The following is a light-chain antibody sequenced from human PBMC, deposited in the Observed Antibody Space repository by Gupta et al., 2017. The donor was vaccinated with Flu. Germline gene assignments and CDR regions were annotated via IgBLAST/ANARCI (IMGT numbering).Light chain of an antibody. Sequence: DIVMTQSPDYLAVSLGERATINCKSSQSVLYTSNNKNYLAWYQQKPGQAPKLLIYWASTRESGVPDRFSGSGSGTDFTLTINSLQAEDVAVYYCQQYYGTPYTFGQGTKLDIK. CDR1: QSVLYTSNNKNY. J-gene: IGKJ2*01. CDR2: WAS. V-gene: IGKV4-1*01. CDR3: QQYYGTPYT.